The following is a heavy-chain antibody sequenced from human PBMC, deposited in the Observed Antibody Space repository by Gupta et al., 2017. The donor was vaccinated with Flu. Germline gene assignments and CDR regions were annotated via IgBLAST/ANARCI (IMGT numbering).Heavy chain of an antibody. Sequence: EVQLVESGGVVVQPGGSLRLSCAASGFTFDDYAMHWVRQAPGKGLEWVSLISWDGGSTYYADSVKGRFTISRDNSKNSLYLQMNSLRAEDTALYYCAKAAITRPSLLGYGMDVWGQGTTVTVSS. D-gene: IGHD1-14*01. CDR1: GFTFDDYA. CDR2: ISWDGGST. J-gene: IGHJ6*02. V-gene: IGHV3-43D*04. CDR3: AKAAITRPSLLGYGMDV.